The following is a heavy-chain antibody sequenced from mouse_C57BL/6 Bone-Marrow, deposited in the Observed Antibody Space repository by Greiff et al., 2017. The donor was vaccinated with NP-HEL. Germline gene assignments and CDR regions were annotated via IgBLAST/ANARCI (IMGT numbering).Heavy chain of an antibody. J-gene: IGHJ2*01. CDR3: ASRLLRYCFDY. D-gene: IGHD1-1*01. Sequence: VQLVESGAELARPGASVKLSCKASGYTFTSYGISWVKQRTGQGLEWIGEIYPRSGNTYYNEKFKGKATLTADKSSSTAYMELRSLTSEDSAVYFCASRLLRYCFDYWGQGTTLTVSS. CDR1: GYTFTSYG. CDR2: IYPRSGNT. V-gene: IGHV1-81*01.